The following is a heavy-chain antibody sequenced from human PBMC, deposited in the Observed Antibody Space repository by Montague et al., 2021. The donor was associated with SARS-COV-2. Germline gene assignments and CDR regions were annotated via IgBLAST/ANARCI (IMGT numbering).Heavy chain of an antibody. D-gene: IGHD5-12*01. V-gene: IGHV4-39*07. Sequence: SETLSLTCTVSGGSISSSSYYWGWIRQPPGKGLEWIGSIYYSGSTYYNPSLKSRVTISVDTSKNQFSLKLSSVTAADTAVYYCARGGYSGYWDYWGRGTLVTASS. CDR3: ARGGYSGYWDY. CDR2: IYYSGST. J-gene: IGHJ4*02. CDR1: GGSISSSSYY.